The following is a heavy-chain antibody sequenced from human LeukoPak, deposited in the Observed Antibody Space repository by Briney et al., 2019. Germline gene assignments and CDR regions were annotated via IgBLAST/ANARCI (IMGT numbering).Heavy chain of an antibody. CDR1: GGSISSGDYY. D-gene: IGHD3-22*01. Sequence: SETLSLTCTVSGGSISSGDYYWSWIRQPPGKGLEWIGYIYYSGSTYYNPSLKSRVTISIDTSKNQFSLKLSSVTAADTAVYYCASVDSSEIPPYFQHWGQGTLVTVSS. J-gene: IGHJ1*01. V-gene: IGHV4-30-4*01. CDR2: IYYSGST. CDR3: ASVDSSEIPPYFQH.